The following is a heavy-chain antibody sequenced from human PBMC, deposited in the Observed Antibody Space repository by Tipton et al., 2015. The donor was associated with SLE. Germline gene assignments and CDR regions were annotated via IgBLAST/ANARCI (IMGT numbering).Heavy chain of an antibody. V-gene: IGHV3-23*01. D-gene: IGHD4-17*01. Sequence: SLRLSCAASAFSFSTYAMTWVRQAPGKGLEWVSDISGSGAGTHYADSVKGRFIISRDNSKNTSYLQMNSLRAEDTAIYYCAKGGTVTTGAFDIWGQGTVVTVSS. CDR3: AKGGTVTTGAFDI. J-gene: IGHJ3*02. CDR1: AFSFSTYA. CDR2: ISGSGAGT.